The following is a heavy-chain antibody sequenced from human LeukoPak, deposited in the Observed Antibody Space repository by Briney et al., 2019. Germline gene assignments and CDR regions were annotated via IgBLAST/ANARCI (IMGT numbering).Heavy chain of an antibody. CDR1: GYTFTSYD. CDR3: ASRYYGSGSYFDGVPKMSGYSYYYGMDV. CDR2: MNPNSGNT. V-gene: IGHV1-8*03. J-gene: IGHJ6*02. D-gene: IGHD3-10*01. Sequence: ASVKVSCKASGYTFTSYDINWVRQATGQGLEWMGWMNPNSGNTGYAQKFQGRVTITADKSTSTAYMELSSLRSEDAAVYYCASRYYGSGSYFDGVPKMSGYSYYYGMDVWGQGTTVTVSS.